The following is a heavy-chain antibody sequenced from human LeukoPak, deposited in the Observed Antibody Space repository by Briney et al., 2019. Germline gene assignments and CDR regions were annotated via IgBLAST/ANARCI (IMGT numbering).Heavy chain of an antibody. V-gene: IGHV3-64D*06. CDR3: VKGRVSGSGSYYNAPFDY. Sequence: GGSLRLSCAASGFTLSSYAMHWVGQAPGKGLEYVSAISSSGDSTYNADPVKGRFTISRDNSKDTLYLQMSSLRAGDTAVYFCVKGRVSGSGSYYNAPFDYWGHGTLVTVSS. D-gene: IGHD3-10*01. J-gene: IGHJ4*01. CDR2: ISSSGDST. CDR1: GFTLSSYA.